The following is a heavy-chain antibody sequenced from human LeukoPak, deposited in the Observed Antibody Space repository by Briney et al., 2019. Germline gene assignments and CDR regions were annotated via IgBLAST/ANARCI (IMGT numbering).Heavy chain of an antibody. CDR1: GFTFSSYA. V-gene: IGHV3-64*01. J-gene: IGHJ4*02. D-gene: IGHD7-27*01. Sequence: GGSLRLSRAASGFTFSSYAMHWVRQAPGKGLEYVSAISTNGGSTYYANSVKGRLTISRDNSKNTLYLQMGSLRAEDMAVYYCAREGTPLGISDYWGQGTLVTVSS. CDR2: ISTNGGST. CDR3: AREGTPLGISDY.